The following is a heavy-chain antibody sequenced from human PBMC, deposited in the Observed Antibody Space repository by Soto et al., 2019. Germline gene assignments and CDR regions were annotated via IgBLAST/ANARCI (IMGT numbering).Heavy chain of an antibody. CDR2: IYYSGST. D-gene: IGHD2-15*01. J-gene: IGHJ5*02. V-gene: IGHV4-59*01. Sequence: SETLSLSCTVTGGSISTFLWNWIRQPPGKGLEWIGSIYYSGSTNYNPSLNSRVTISVDTSKNQFSLKLNSVTAADTAVYYCASRRIIAPWGRGALVTVSS. CDR1: GGSISTFL. CDR3: ASRRIIAP.